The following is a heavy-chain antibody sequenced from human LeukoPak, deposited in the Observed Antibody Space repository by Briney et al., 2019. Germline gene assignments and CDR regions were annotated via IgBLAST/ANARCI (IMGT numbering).Heavy chain of an antibody. D-gene: IGHD3-9*01. CDR1: GFTFSSYW. V-gene: IGHV3-7*01. Sequence: GGSLRLSCVVSGFTFSSYWMSWVRQAPGKGLDWVANIKQDGSEKYYVGSVRGRFTISRDNAKNSLYLQMNSLRAEDTAVYYCARFDFDNYYYYYYMDVWGKGTTVTVSS. CDR3: ARFDFDNYYYYYYMDV. CDR2: IKQDGSEK. J-gene: IGHJ6*03.